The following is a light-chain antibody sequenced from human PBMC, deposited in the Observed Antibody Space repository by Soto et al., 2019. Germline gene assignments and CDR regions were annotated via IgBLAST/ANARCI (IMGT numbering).Light chain of an antibody. CDR2: AAS. CDR1: QGIRSD. Sequence: IQMTQSPSSLSASVGDRVTITCRASQGIRSDLGWYQQKPGRAPKLLIYAASTLQSGVPSRFSGSGSGTDFTLTITSLQPEDVATYYCQEHYSGPPVAFGPGTKVDV. J-gene: IGKJ3*01. V-gene: IGKV1-27*01. CDR3: QEHYSGPPVA.